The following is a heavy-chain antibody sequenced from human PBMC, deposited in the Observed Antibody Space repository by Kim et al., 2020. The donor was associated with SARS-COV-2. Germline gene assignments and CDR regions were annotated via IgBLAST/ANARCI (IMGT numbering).Heavy chain of an antibody. CDR1: GGSISSSSYY. CDR2: IYYSGST. Sequence: SETLSLTCTVSGGSISSSSYYWGWIRQPPGKGLEWIGSIYYSGSTYYNPSLKSRVTISVDTSKNQFSLKLSSVTAADTAVYYCAREMATIPYYFDYWGQG. CDR3: AREMATIPYYFDY. J-gene: IGHJ4*02. D-gene: IGHD5-12*01. V-gene: IGHV4-39*02.